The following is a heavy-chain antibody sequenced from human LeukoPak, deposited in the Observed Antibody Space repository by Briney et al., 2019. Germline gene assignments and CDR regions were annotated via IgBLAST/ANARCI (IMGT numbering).Heavy chain of an antibody. CDR1: EFTFGSYW. CDR3: ARDLTTSDN. J-gene: IGHJ4*02. CDR2: INWSGGRT. D-gene: IGHD1/OR15-1a*01. V-gene: IGHV3-20*04. Sequence: GGSLRLSCVASEFTFGSYWMHWVRQAPGKGLEWVSGINWSGGRTGYADSLKGRFTISRDNAKNTLYLQMNSLRDEDTALYYCARDLTTSDNWGQGTLVTVSS.